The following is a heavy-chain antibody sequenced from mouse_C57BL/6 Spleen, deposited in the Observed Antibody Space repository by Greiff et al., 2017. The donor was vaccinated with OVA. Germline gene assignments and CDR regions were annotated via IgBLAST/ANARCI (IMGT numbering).Heavy chain of an antibody. CDR1: GYTFTSYW. CDR3: ARQDDGYPLAY. J-gene: IGHJ3*01. D-gene: IGHD2-3*01. Sequence: QVQLKQPGTELVKPGASVKLSCKASGYTFTSYWMHWVKQRPGQGLEWIGNINPSNGGTNYNDKFKSKATLTVDKSSSTAYMQLSSLTSEDSAVYDSARQDDGYPLAYWGQGTLVTVSA. CDR2: INPSNGGT. V-gene: IGHV1-53*01.